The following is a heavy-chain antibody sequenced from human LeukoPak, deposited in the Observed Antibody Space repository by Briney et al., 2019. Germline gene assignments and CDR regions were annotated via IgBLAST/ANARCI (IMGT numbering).Heavy chain of an antibody. J-gene: IGHJ5*02. D-gene: IGHD4-17*01. CDR3: ARSRGGFGDYGSWFDP. Sequence: KPSETLSLICTVPGDSMSSYFWSWIRQPPGKGLEWMAYNHDSGTTNYNPSLKSRVTTSIDTSKNQFSLKLNSVTPADTAVYYCARSRGGFGDYGSWFDPWGQGTLVTVSS. CDR2: NHDSGTT. V-gene: IGHV4-59*01. CDR1: GDSMSSYF.